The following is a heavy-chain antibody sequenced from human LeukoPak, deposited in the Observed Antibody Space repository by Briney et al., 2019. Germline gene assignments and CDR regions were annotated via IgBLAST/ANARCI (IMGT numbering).Heavy chain of an antibody. D-gene: IGHD4-11*01. CDR1: GFIFSSYG. CDR2: ISYDGSNK. V-gene: IGHV3-30*03. J-gene: IGHJ4*02. Sequence: GRSLRLSCAASGFIFSSYGMHWVRQAPGKGLEWMAVISYDGSNKHYADSLKGRFTISRDNAKTSLYLQMNSLRAEDTAVYYCARLADYGNYGPREYLDFWGQGTLVTVSS. CDR3: ARLADYGNYGPREYLDF.